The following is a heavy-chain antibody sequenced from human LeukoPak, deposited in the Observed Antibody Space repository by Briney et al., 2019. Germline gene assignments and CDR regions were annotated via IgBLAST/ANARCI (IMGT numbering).Heavy chain of an antibody. CDR1: GGSFTAYY. CDR3: ARANRRRSRNFFDP. D-gene: IGHD2/OR15-2a*01. J-gene: IGHJ5*02. V-gene: IGHV4-34*01. CDR2: ISHSGTT. Sequence: NPSETLPLTCAVYGGSFTAYYWNWIRQPPGKGLEWIGEISHSGTTNSNPSLKNRVTISVDTSKNQFSLKLSSVTAADTAVYYCARANRRRSRNFFDPWGRGTMVTVSS.